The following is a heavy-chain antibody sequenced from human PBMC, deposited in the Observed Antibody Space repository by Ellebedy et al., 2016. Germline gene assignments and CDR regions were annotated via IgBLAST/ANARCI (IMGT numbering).Heavy chain of an antibody. D-gene: IGHD2-15*01. CDR1: GFTFSSYA. Sequence: GESLKISCAASGFTFSSYAMSWVRQAPGKGLEWVSAISGSGGSTYYADSVKGRFTISRDNSKNTLYLQMNSLRAEDTAVYYCAKVRDIVVVVAAIDYWGQGTLVTVSS. V-gene: IGHV3-23*01. J-gene: IGHJ4*02. CDR2: ISGSGGST. CDR3: AKVRDIVVVVAAIDY.